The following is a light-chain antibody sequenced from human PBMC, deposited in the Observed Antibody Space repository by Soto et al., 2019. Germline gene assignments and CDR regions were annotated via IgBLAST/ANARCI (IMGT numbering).Light chain of an antibody. J-gene: IGKJ4*01. V-gene: IGKV3D-15*01. CDR2: GAS. Sequence: EIVMTQSPATLSVSPGESATLSCGASQSVSSKLAWYQQRPGQPPGLLIYGASFRATGIPARFSGSGSGTEFTLTISSLQSEDFAIYFCQQYNNWPLTFGGGTKVEIK. CDR1: QSVSSK. CDR3: QQYNNWPLT.